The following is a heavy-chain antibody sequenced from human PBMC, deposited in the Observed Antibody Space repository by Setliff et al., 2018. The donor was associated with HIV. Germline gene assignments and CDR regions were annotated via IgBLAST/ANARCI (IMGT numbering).Heavy chain of an antibody. Sequence: GASVKVSCKASGYTFTSYYMHWVRQAPGQGLEWMGIINPSGGSTSYAQKFQGRVTMTRDTSTSTVYMELSSLTSEDTAIYYCARDHQTMLWLDYWGQGTLVTVSS. V-gene: IGHV1-46*01. CDR1: GYTFTSYY. CDR3: ARDHQTMLWLDY. D-gene: IGHD2-21*01. CDR2: INPSGGST. J-gene: IGHJ4*02.